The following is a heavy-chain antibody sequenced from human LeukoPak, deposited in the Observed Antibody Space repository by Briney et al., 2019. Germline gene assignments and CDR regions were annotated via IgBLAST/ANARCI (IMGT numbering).Heavy chain of an antibody. CDR2: VWYDDAVK. CDR1: GFTFSNYG. V-gene: IGHV3-33*01. Sequence: PGGSLRLSCAASGFTFSNYGMHWVRQAPGKGLEWLAVVWYDDAVKNYADSVKGRFTISRDNSKNTLYLQMNSLRAEDTAVYYCASSNYYYGMDVWGQGTTVTVSS. CDR3: ASSNYYYGMDV. J-gene: IGHJ6*02.